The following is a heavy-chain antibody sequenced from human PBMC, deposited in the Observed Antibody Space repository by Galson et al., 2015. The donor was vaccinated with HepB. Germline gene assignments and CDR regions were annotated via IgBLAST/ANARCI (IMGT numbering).Heavy chain of an antibody. V-gene: IGHV4-59*01. J-gene: IGHJ3*02. CDR3: ARATSFGDAFDI. CDR1: GGSISSYY. Sequence: ETLSLTCTVSGGSISSYYWSWIRQPPGKGLEWIGYIYYSGSTNYNPSLKSRVTISVDTSKNQFSLKLSSVTAADTAVYYCARATSFGDAFDIWGQGTMVTVSS. CDR2: IYYSGST. D-gene: IGHD2/OR15-2a*01.